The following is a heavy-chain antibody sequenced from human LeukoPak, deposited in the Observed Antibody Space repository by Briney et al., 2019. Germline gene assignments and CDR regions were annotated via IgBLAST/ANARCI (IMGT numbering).Heavy chain of an antibody. Sequence: ASVKVSCKASGFTFTSSAMQWVRQARGQRIECIGWIVVDSGNTNYAQKFQERVTITRDMSTSTAYMELSSLRSEDTAVYYCAADGAHDEDVMVRGVTSDAFDIWGQGTMVTVSS. J-gene: IGHJ3*02. CDR3: AADGAHDEDVMVRGVTSDAFDI. V-gene: IGHV1-58*02. CDR1: GFTFTSSA. D-gene: IGHD3-10*01. CDR2: IVVDSGNT.